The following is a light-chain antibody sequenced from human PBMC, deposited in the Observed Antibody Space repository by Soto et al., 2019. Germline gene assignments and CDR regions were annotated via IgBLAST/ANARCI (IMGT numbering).Light chain of an antibody. J-gene: IGKJ4*01. Sequence: EIVLTQSPATLSLSPGERATLSCRASQSVSSDLAWYQQKPGQAPRLLIHDASNRATGIPARFSGSGSGTDFPLTISSLEPEDFAVYYCQQRSKWPLTFGGGTKVEIK. CDR1: QSVSSD. CDR2: DAS. V-gene: IGKV3-11*01. CDR3: QQRSKWPLT.